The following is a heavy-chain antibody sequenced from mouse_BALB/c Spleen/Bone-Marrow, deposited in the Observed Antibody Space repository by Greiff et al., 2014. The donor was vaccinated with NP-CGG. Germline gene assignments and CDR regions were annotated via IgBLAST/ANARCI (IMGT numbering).Heavy chain of an antibody. CDR3: ASGGDYRYAGFAY. CDR1: GYTFSSYW. D-gene: IGHD2-14*01. V-gene: IGHV1-87*01. Sequence: QVQLQQSGAELARPGASVKLSCTASGYTFSSYWMHWVKQRPGQGLEWIGTIYPGDGDTGYPQKFKGKATLTADKSSSTAYMHLRSVASEDYAVSNCASGGDYRYAGFAYWGQGTLVTVSA. CDR2: IYPGDGDT. J-gene: IGHJ3*01.